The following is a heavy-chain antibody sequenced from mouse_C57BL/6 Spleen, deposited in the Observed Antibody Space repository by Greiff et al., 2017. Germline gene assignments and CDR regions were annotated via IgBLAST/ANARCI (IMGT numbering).Heavy chain of an antibody. CDR2: IDPETGGT. D-gene: IGHD1-2*01. CDR1: GYTFTDYE. CDR3: TKDGRFAY. Sequence: VQLQQSGAELVRPGASVTLSCKASGYTFTDYEMHWVKQTPVHGLEWIGAIDPETGGTAYNQKFKGKAILTADKSSSTAYMELRSLTSEDSAVYYCTKDGRFAYWGQGTLVTVSA. J-gene: IGHJ3*01. V-gene: IGHV1-15*01.